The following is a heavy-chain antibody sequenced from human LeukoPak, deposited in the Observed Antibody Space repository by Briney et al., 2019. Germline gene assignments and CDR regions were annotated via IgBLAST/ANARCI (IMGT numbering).Heavy chain of an antibody. CDR3: AADRYDSSGYYHFDY. CDR1: GYTFTGYY. J-gene: IGHJ4*02. Sequence: ASVKVSCKASGYTFTGYYMHWVRQAPGQGLEWMGWINPNSGGTNYAQKFQERVTITRDMSTSTAYMELSSLRSEDTAVYYCAADRYDSSGYYHFDYWGQGTLVTVSS. V-gene: IGHV1-2*02. CDR2: INPNSGGT. D-gene: IGHD3-22*01.